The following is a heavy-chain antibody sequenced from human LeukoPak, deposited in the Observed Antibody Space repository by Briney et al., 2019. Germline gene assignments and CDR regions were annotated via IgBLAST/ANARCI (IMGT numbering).Heavy chain of an antibody. J-gene: IGHJ5*02. V-gene: IGHV1-8*03. CDR1: GYSFTTYD. CDR3: TRGSGIVVAGWDWFDP. Sequence: ASVKVSCKASGYSFTTYDINWVRQATGQGLEWMGWMNPNSGNTGYAQKFQGRVTITRNTSISTAYMELSSLRPEDTAVYYCTRGSGIVVAGWDWFDPWGQGTLVTVSS. D-gene: IGHD6-19*01. CDR2: MNPNSGNT.